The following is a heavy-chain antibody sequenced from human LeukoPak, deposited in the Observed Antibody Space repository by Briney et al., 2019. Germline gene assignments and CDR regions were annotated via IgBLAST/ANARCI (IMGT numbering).Heavy chain of an antibody. V-gene: IGHV3-23*01. Sequence: GGSLRLSCAASGFTFSSYAMSWVRQAPGKGLEWVSAISGSGGSTYYADTVKGRFTISRDNSKNTLYLQMNSLSAEDTAVYYCAKVQRSSWYGGYFQHWGQGTLVTVSS. CDR3: AKVQRSSWYGGYFQH. J-gene: IGHJ1*01. CDR1: GFTFSSYA. CDR2: ISGSGGST. D-gene: IGHD6-13*01.